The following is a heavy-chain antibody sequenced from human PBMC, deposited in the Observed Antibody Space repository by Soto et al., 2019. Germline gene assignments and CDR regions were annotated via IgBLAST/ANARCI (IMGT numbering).Heavy chain of an antibody. Sequence: QVQLVQCGAEVKKPGSSVRVSCKASGDTFSSYGFNWVRQAPGQGLEWMGGIIPLFSRTNYAQKFQGRVTITADESTSTVYMELSRLRSEDTAVYYCARNIVLEEPDSTVHYYYGMEVWGQGTTVTVSS. V-gene: IGHV1-69*01. D-gene: IGHD3-22*01. CDR3: ARNIVLEEPDSTVHYYYGMEV. CDR2: IIPLFSRT. J-gene: IGHJ6*02. CDR1: GDTFSSYG.